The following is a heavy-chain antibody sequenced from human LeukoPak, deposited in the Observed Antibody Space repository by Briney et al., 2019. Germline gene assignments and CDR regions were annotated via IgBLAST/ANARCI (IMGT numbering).Heavy chain of an antibody. CDR3: ARGYSGYWN. CDR2: IYYSGST. CDR1: GGSISSYY. Sequence: MASETLFLTCTVSGGSISSYYWSWIRQPPGKGLEWIGYIYYSGSTNYNPSLKSRVTISVDTSKNQFSLKLSSVTAADTAVYYCARGYSGYWNWGQGTLVSVSS. D-gene: IGHD5-12*01. J-gene: IGHJ4*02. V-gene: IGHV4-59*01.